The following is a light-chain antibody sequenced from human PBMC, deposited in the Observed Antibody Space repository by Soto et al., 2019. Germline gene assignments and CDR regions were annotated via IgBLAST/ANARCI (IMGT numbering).Light chain of an antibody. V-gene: IGLV1-44*01. CDR1: SSNIGRNT. Sequence: QSVLTQPPSASGTPGQRVTISCSGSSSNIGRNTVKWYQQLPGTDPKLLIYSNNKRPAGFPVRFSGSKSGTSASLAISGLKAEDEAYYYCAPWDRMTEWLVVFGVGHKLTVL. CDR2: SNN. J-gene: IGLJ2*01. CDR3: APWDRMTEWLVV.